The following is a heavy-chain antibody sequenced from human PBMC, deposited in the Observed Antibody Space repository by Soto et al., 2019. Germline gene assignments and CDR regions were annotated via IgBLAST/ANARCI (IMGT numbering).Heavy chain of an antibody. V-gene: IGHV1-18*01. D-gene: IGHD3-22*01. CDR1: GYTFTSYG. Sequence: ASVKVSCKASGYTFTSYGISWVRQAPGQGLEWMGWISAYNGNTNYAQKLQGRVTMTTDTSTSTAYMELRNLRSDDTAVYYCARDDYYDSSGYQGWFDPWGQGTLVTVSS. J-gene: IGHJ5*02. CDR2: ISAYNGNT. CDR3: ARDDYYDSSGYQGWFDP.